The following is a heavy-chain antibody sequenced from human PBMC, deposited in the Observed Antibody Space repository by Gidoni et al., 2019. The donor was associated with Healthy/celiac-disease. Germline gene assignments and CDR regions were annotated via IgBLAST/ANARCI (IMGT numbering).Heavy chain of an antibody. V-gene: IGHV3-21*01. Sequence: EVQLVESGGGLVKPGGSLRLSCAASVFPLSSYSMTWVRQAPGKGVVWASSSSSSSSYIYYEDSVKGRFTISRDNDKNSLYLQMNSLRAEDTAVYYCARSLPNPNDSSGYYYASAFDIWGQGTMVTVSS. CDR1: VFPLSSYS. CDR2: SSSSSSYI. CDR3: ARSLPNPNDSSGYYYASAFDI. D-gene: IGHD3-22*01. J-gene: IGHJ3*02.